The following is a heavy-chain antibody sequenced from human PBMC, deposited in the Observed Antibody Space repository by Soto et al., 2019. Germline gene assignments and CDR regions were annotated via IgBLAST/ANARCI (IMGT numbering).Heavy chain of an antibody. D-gene: IGHD1-26*01. Sequence: SEPLSLTCAVSGDSISSYYCSWFWKPPGKGLEWIGYIYYSGSTNYNPSLKSRVTISVDTSKNQFSLKLSSVTAADTAVYYCARHGWELLGAFDIWGQETMVTVSS. V-gene: IGHV4-59*08. CDR1: GDSISSYY. CDR2: IYYSGST. CDR3: ARHGWELLGAFDI. J-gene: IGHJ3*02.